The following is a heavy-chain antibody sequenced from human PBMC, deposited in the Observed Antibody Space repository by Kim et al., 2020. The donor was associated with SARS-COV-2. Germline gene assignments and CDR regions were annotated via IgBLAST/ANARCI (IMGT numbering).Heavy chain of an antibody. Sequence: VESLKISCKGSGYKFTNYWIAWVRQMPGKGLEWMGNIYPGDSDTRYSPSFQGQVTISVDKSITTAYLQWSSLKGTDTAMYYCARRRGSSPDNWFDPWGQGALVTVSS. CDR2: IYPGDSDT. J-gene: IGHJ5*02. V-gene: IGHV5-51*01. CDR1: GYKFTNYW. CDR3: ARRRGSSPDNWFDP. D-gene: IGHD6-6*01.